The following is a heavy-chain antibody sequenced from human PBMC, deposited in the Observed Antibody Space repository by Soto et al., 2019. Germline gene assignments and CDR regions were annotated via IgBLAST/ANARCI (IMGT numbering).Heavy chain of an antibody. V-gene: IGHV3-23*01. CDR2: ISGTGRST. Sequence: GGSLRLSCAASGFTFNSYAMSWVRQAPGKGLEWVSVISGTGRSTYYADSVKGRFTTSRDNSKNTLYLQMNRLRAEDTAVYYCAKDRDSGGSGSYGFDYWGQGTLVTVSS. J-gene: IGHJ4*02. D-gene: IGHD3-10*01. CDR3: AKDRDSGGSGSYGFDY. CDR1: GFTFNSYA.